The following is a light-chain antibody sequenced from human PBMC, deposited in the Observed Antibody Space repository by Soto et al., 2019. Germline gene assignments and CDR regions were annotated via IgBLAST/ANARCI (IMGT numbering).Light chain of an antibody. CDR1: SSDVGGYNY. V-gene: IGLV2-14*01. Sequence: QSVLTQPASVSVSPGQSITISCTGTSSDVGGYNYVSWYQQHPGKAPKLMIYEVSNRPSGVSDRLSGSKSGNTASLTISGLQAEDEADYYCGSYTSSRIYVFGAGTKVTVL. CDR3: GSYTSSRIYV. J-gene: IGLJ1*01. CDR2: EVS.